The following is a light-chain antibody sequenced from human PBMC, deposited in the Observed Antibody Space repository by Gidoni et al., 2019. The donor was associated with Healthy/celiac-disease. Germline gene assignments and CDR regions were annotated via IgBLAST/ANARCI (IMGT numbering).Light chain of an antibody. CDR1: QSVSSY. CDR3: QQRSNWPPYT. Sequence: IVLTQSPATLSLSPGDRATLSCRGSQSVSSYLAWYQQKPGQAPRLLIYDASNRATGIPARFSGSGSWTDFTLTISSLEPEDFAVYYCQQRSNWPPYTFGQGTKLEIK. CDR2: DAS. J-gene: IGKJ2*01. V-gene: IGKV3-11*01.